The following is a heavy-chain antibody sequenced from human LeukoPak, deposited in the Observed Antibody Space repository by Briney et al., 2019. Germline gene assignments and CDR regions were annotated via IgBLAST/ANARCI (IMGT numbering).Heavy chain of an antibody. D-gene: IGHD2-15*01. CDR2: IYYSGST. Sequence: PSETLSLTCTVSGGSISGYYWSWIRQSPGKGLEWIGYIYYSGSTNYNPSLKSRVTMSVDTSRNHFSLKVSSVTAADTAVYYCARAVVVAATVKWFDPWGQGTLVTVSS. J-gene: IGHJ5*02. CDR1: GGSISGYY. V-gene: IGHV4-59*01. CDR3: ARAVVVAATVKWFDP.